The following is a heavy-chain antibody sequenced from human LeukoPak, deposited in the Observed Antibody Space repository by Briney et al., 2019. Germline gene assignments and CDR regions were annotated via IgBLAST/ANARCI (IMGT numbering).Heavy chain of an antibody. CDR3: ARVRWSMTSYFDY. D-gene: IGHD4-23*01. V-gene: IGHV4-39*07. CDR2: IYHSGST. J-gene: IGHJ4*02. Sequence: SETLSLTCTVSGGSISSSSYYWGWIRQPPGKGLEWIGSIYHSGSTYYNPSLKSRVTISVDTSKNQFSLKLSSVTAADTAVYYCARVRWSMTSYFDYWGQGTLVTVSS. CDR1: GGSISSSSYY.